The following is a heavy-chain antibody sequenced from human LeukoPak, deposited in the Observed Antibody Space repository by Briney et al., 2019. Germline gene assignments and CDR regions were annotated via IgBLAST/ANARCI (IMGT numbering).Heavy chain of an antibody. Sequence: GGSLRLSCAASGFTFSSYAMHWVRQAPGKGLEWVAVISYDGSSKYYADSVKGRFTISRDNSKNTLYLQMNSLRAEDTAVYYCARGDYDSSGLDYWGQGTLVTVSS. CDR3: ARGDYDSSGLDY. V-gene: IGHV3-30-3*01. J-gene: IGHJ4*02. D-gene: IGHD3-22*01. CDR2: ISYDGSSK. CDR1: GFTFSSYA.